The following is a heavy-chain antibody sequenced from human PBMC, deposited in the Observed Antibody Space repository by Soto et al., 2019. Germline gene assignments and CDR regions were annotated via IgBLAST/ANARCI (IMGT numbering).Heavy chain of an antibody. CDR2: IWYDGSNK. CDR3: ARFQDYYYYMDV. V-gene: IGHV3-33*01. CDR1: GFTFSSYG. Sequence: GGSLRLSCAASGFTFSSYGMHWVRQAPGKGLEWVAVIWYDGSNKYYADSVKGRFTISRDNSKNTLYLQMNSLRAEDTAVYYCARFQDYYYYMDVWGKGTTVTVSS. J-gene: IGHJ6*03.